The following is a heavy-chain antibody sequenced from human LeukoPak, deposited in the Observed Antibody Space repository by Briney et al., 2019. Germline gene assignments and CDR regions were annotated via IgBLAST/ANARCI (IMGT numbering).Heavy chain of an antibody. CDR1: GGSISSYY. V-gene: IGHV4-59*01. J-gene: IGHJ4*02. Sequence: PSETLSLTCTASGGSISSYYWSWLRQPPGKGLEGIGYIYYSGSTNYNPSLKSRVTISVDTSKNQFSLKLSSVTAADTAVYYCARDMGIYYDSSGYLTHLGQGTLVTVSS. D-gene: IGHD3-22*01. CDR2: IYYSGST. CDR3: ARDMGIYYDSSGYLTH.